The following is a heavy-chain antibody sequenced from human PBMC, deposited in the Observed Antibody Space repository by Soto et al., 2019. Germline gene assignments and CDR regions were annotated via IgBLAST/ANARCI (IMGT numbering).Heavy chain of an antibody. D-gene: IGHD2-21*01. CDR1: GFTFGDYA. CDR2: IRSKAYGGTT. J-gene: IGHJ4*02. V-gene: IGHV3-49*03. CDR3: TRDRSSYCAGDCYAY. Sequence: EVQLVESGGGLVQPGRSLRLSCTASGFTFGDYAMSWFRQAPGKGLEWVGFIRSKAYGGTTEYAASVKGRFTISRDDSKSIAYLQVNSLRTEDTAVYYCTRDRSSYCAGDCYAYWGQGTLVTVSS.